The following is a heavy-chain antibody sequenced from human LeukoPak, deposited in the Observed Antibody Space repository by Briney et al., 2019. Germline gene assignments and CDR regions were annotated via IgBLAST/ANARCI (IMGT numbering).Heavy chain of an antibody. D-gene: IGHD2-15*01. V-gene: IGHV3-23*01. J-gene: IGHJ5*02. CDR1: GFTFSSYA. Sequence: GGSLRLSCAASGFTFSSYAMSWVRQAPGKGLEWVSAISGSGGSTYYADSVKGRFTISRDNSKNTLYLQMNSLRAEDTAVYYCAKDASESIVVVVAADWFDPWGQGTLVTVSS. CDR3: AKDASESIVVVVAADWFDP. CDR2: ISGSGGST.